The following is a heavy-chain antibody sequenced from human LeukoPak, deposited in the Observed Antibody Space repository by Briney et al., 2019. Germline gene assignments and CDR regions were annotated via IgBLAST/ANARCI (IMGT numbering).Heavy chain of an antibody. Sequence: PGGSLRLSCVASGFTFSSYWMSWVRQAPGKGLEWVANIKQDGSEKYYVDSVKGRFTISRDNAKNSLYLQMNSLRAEDTAVYYCVYSGDYEKGYWGQGTLVTVSS. CDR3: VYSGDYEKGY. CDR2: IKQDGSEK. D-gene: IGHD4-17*01. CDR1: GFTFSSYW. J-gene: IGHJ4*02. V-gene: IGHV3-7*01.